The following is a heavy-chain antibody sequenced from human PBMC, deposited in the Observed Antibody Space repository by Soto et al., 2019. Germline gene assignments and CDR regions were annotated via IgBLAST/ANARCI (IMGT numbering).Heavy chain of an antibody. V-gene: IGHV3-74*01. CDR1: GFTFSSYW. CDR2: INSDGSST. Sequence: EVQLVESGGGLVQLGGSRRLPCEASGFTFSSYWMHWVRQAPGKGLVWVSRINSDGSSTSYADSVKGRFTISRDNAKNTLYLQMNSLRAEDTAVYYCARGLWELPYWYFDLWGRGTLVTVSS. CDR3: ARGLWELPYWYFDL. J-gene: IGHJ2*01. D-gene: IGHD1-26*01.